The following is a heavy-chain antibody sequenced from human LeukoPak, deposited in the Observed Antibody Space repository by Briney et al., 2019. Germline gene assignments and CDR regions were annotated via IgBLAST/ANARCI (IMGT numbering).Heavy chain of an antibody. V-gene: IGHV1-18*01. CDR2: ISAYNGKT. D-gene: IGHD3-22*01. CDR3: ARDINGYYYDSHGYYPTDL. Sequence: GASVKISCKASGYIFTSYGMSWVRQAPGQKVEWMGWISAYNGKTNYPQRLQGRVTITTDASTTTAYMELRSLRSDDTAVYYCARDINGYYYDSHGYYPTDLWGQGTLVTVSS. J-gene: IGHJ5*02. CDR1: GYIFTSYG.